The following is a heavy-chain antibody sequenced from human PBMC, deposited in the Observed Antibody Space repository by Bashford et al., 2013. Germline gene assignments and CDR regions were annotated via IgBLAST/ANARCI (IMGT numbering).Heavy chain of an antibody. CDR2: ISDDGSNK. CDR3: ARDAINGDGLYNWFDP. D-gene: IGHD4-17*01. J-gene: IGHJ5*02. Sequence: VRQAPGKGLEWVTVISDDGSNKYYADSVKGRFTISRDDSKNTLYLQMNSLRAEDTAVYYCARDAINGDGLYNWFDPWGQGTLVTVSS. V-gene: IGHV3-30*07.